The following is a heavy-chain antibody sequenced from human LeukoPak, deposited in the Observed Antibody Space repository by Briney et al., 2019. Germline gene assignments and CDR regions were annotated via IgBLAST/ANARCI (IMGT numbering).Heavy chain of an antibody. CDR2: IYYSGNT. V-gene: IGHV4-59*01. CDR1: GGSIRSYY. CDR3: ARYQWLGPFDY. Sequence: SETLSLTCTVSGGSIRSYYWNWIRQPPGKGLEWIGYIYYSGNTNYNPSLKSRVTISVDTSKNQFSLKLSSVTAADTAVYYCARYQWLGPFDYWGQGTLVTVSS. J-gene: IGHJ4*02. D-gene: IGHD6-19*01.